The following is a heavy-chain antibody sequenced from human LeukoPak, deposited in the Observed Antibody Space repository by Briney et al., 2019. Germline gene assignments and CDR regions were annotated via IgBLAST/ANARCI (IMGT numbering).Heavy chain of an antibody. V-gene: IGHV1-18*04. CDR3: ARDEDIVVVPAAMFY. D-gene: IGHD2-2*01. CDR2: ISAYNGNT. Sequence: ASVKVSCKASGYTFTSYGISWVRQAPGQGLEWMGWISAYNGNTNYAQKLQGRVTMTTDTSTSTAYMELRILRTDDTAVYYCARDEDIVVVPAAMFYWGQGTLVTVSS. J-gene: IGHJ4*02. CDR1: GYTFTSYG.